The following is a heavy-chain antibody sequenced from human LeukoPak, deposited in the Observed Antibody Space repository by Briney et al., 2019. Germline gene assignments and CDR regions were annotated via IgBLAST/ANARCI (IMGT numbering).Heavy chain of an antibody. CDR3: ARSAVVAAPYDL. D-gene: IGHD2-15*01. V-gene: IGHV1-2*02. J-gene: IGHJ2*01. Sequence: ASVKVSCKASGYIFTDYYIQWVRQAPGQSLEWMGWVYANTGGTNYAQKFQGRVTMTRDTSISTAYMELSRLTSDDTAVYYCARSAVVAAPYDLRGRGTPVTVSS. CDR1: GYIFTDYY. CDR2: VYANTGGT.